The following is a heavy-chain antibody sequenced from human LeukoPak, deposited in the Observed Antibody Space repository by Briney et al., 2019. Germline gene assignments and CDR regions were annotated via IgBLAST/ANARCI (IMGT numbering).Heavy chain of an antibody. CDR2: IYYSGST. J-gene: IGHJ4*02. V-gene: IGHV4-31*03. Sequence: SETLSLTCTVSGGSISSGGYYWSWIRQHPGKGLEWIGYIYYSGSTYYNPSLKSRVTISVDTSKNQFSLKLSSVTAADTAVYYCAREDYGSSGYNDYWGQGTLVTVSS. CDR1: GGSISSGGYY. D-gene: IGHD3-22*01. CDR3: AREDYGSSGYNDY.